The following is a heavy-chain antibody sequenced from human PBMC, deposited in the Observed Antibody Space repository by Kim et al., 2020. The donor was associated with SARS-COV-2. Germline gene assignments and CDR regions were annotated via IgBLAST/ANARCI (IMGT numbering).Heavy chain of an antibody. Sequence: GGSLRLSCAASGFTFSDYYMSWIRQAPGKGLEWVSYISSSSSYTNYADSVKGRFTISRDNAKNSLYLQMNSLRAEDTAVYYCARVKDSSTYPGYYYYHGMDVWGQGTTVTVSS. CDR2: ISSSSSYT. J-gene: IGHJ6*02. V-gene: IGHV3-11*05. CDR3: ARVKDSSTYPGYYYYHGMDV. CDR1: GFTFSDYY. D-gene: IGHD2-2*01.